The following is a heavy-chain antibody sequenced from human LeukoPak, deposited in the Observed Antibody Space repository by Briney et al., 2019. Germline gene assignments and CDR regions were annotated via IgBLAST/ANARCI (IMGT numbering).Heavy chain of an antibody. J-gene: IGHJ4*02. CDR1: GGSISSYY. V-gene: IGHV4-59*12. CDR2: IYYSGSGST. CDR3: ARDYDY. Sequence: PSETLSLTCTVSGGSISSYYWSWIRQPPGKGLEWIGYIYYSGSGSTNYNPSLKSRVTISVDTSKNQFSLRLSSVTAADTAVYYCARDYDYWGQGTLVTVSS.